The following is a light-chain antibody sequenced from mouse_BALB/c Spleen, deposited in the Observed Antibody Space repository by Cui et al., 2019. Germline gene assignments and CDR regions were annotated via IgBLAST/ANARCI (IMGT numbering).Light chain of an antibody. CDR2: STS. Sequence: QIVLTQSPAIMSASLGERFTMTCTASSSVSSSYLHWYQQKPGSSPKLWIYSTSNLASGVPARFSGSGSGTSYSLTISSMEAEDAATYYCHQYHRSPPTFGSGTKLEIK. V-gene: IGKV4-74*01. J-gene: IGKJ4*01. CDR1: SSVSSSY. CDR3: HQYHRSPPT.